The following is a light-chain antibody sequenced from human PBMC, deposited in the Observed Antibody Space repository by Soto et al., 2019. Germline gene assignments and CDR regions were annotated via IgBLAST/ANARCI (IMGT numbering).Light chain of an antibody. V-gene: IGKV1-33*01. CDR3: QQYYNLALT. CDR2: DAS. CDR1: HDINNF. J-gene: IGKJ4*01. Sequence: DIPMTQSPSSLSASLGDRVTITCQASHDINNFLNWYQHKPGKAPKILIYDASNLETGVPSRFSGSGSGTDFTFTISSLQPEDIATYYCQQYYNLALTFGGGTRVEIK.